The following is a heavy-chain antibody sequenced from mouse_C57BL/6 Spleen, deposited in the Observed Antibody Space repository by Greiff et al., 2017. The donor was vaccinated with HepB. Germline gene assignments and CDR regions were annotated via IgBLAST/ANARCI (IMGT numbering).Heavy chain of an antibody. V-gene: IGHV5-17*01. CDR2: ISSGSSTI. J-gene: IGHJ3*01. Sequence: EVMLVESGGGLVKPGGSLKLSCAASGFTFSDYGMHWVRQAPEKGLEWVAYISSGSSTIYYADTVKGRFTISRDNAKNTLFLQMTRLRSEDTVMYYCAREVDDYGSHWGQGTLVTVSA. D-gene: IGHD1-1*01. CDR1: GFTFSDYG. CDR3: AREVDDYGSH.